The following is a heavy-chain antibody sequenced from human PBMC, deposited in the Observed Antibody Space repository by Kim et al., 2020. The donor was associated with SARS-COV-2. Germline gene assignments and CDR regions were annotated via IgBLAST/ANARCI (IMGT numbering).Heavy chain of an antibody. D-gene: IGHD5-12*01. CDR1: GFTFNDYG. Sequence: GGSLRLSCAASGFTFNDYGLHWVRQAPGKGLEWVALMWYDGSNQYYADSVKGRYTISRDNSKRTLYLQMKSLRPEDTAVYYCARDQGNSVLEAFYYYYFMDVWGQGTTVTVSS. V-gene: IGHV3-33*01. CDR3: ARDQGNSVLEAFYYYYFMDV. CDR2: MWYDGSNQ. J-gene: IGHJ6*02.